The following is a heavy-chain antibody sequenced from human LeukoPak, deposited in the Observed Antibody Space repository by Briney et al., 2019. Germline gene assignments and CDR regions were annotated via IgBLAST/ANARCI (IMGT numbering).Heavy chain of an antibody. D-gene: IGHD3-10*01. CDR1: GFTVSSNP. CDR2: IYSGGDT. V-gene: IGHV3-53*01. Sequence: GGSLRLSCTVSGFTVSSNPWSWVRQAPGKGLEWVSFIYSGGDTHYSDSVKGRFTISRDNSKDTLYLQMDSLTAGDTAAYYCAKPYYYGSGSYYGNFLHWGQGTLVTVSS. CDR3: AKPYYYGSGSYYGNFLH. J-gene: IGHJ4*02.